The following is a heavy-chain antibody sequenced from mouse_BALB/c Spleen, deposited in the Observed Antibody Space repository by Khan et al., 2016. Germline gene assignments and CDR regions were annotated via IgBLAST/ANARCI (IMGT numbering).Heavy chain of an antibody. V-gene: IGHV3-2*02. J-gene: IGHJ2*01. CDR2: ISYSGSP. CDR1: GYSITSGYG. Sequence: VQLQQSGPGLVKPSQSLSLTCTVTGYSITSGYGWNWIRQFPGNKLEWMGYISYSGSPNYNPSLKSRISITRDTSKNQFFLQLNSVTTEDTATYYCARTARIKYWGQGTTLTVSS. D-gene: IGHD1-2*01. CDR3: ARTARIKY.